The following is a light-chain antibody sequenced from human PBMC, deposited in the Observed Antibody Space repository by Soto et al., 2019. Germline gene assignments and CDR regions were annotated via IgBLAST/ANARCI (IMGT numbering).Light chain of an antibody. CDR2: DAS. V-gene: IGKV3-11*01. CDR3: PQRSNWPST. J-gene: IGKJ1*01. CDR1: QSVSSY. Sequence: EVVITRSPATRAWSPGGRGWLSWRASQSVSSYLAWYQQKPGQAPRLLIYDASNRATGIPARFSVSVSGTDRPITISSLEPEPSALYDRPQRSNWPSTSAPGTKVDIK.